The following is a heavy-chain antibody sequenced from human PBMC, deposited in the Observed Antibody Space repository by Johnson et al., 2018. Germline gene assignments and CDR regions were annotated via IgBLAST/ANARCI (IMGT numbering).Heavy chain of an antibody. Sequence: VQLVESGGGLVKPGGSLRLSCAASGFAFSYVWMTWVRQAPGKGLEWVGRLTSKSDGETTDYAAPVKGRFTISRDDSKSTAYLQMNSLKSEDTAVYCCTTGLWFGELVSVDVWGQGTTVTVSS. V-gene: IGHV3-15*01. J-gene: IGHJ6*01. CDR2: LTSKSDGETT. CDR1: GFAFSYVW. CDR3: TTGLWFGELVSVDV. D-gene: IGHD3-10*01.